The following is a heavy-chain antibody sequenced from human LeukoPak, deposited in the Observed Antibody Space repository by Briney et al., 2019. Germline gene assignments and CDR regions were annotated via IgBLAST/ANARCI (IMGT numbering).Heavy chain of an antibody. J-gene: IGHJ4*02. CDR1: GGSISSYY. CDR3: ARAQVEYCSGGRCYSGY. D-gene: IGHD2-15*01. V-gene: IGHV4-59*08. CDR2: IYYSGST. Sequence: PSETLSLTCTVSGGSISSYYWSWIRQPPGKGLEWIGYIYYSGSTNYNPSLKSRVTISVDTSKNQFSLKLSSVTAADTAVYYCARAQVEYCSGGRCYSGYWGQGTLVTVSS.